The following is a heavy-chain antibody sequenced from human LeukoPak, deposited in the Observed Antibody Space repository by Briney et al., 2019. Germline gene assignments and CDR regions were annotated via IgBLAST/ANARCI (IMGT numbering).Heavy chain of an antibody. D-gene: IGHD5-18*01. CDR3: ARRRYSYGPQAKYNWFDP. J-gene: IGHJ5*02. V-gene: IGHV4-59*12. CDR1: GASISSYH. CDR2: IQYSGTT. Sequence: SETLSLTCTVSGASISSYHWSWIRQPPGKGLEWIGNIQYSGTTNYNPSLNSRVTVSVDTSKNQFSLKLSSVTAADTAVYYCARRRYSYGPQAKYNWFDPWGQGTLVTVSS.